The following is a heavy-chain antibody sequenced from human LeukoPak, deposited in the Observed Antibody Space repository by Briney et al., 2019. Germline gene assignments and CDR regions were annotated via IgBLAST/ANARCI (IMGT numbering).Heavy chain of an antibody. CDR1: GGSISSYY. Sequence: PSETLSLTCTVSGGSISSYYWNWIRQPAGKGLEWIGRIYTSGSTNYNPSLKSRVTMSVDTSKNQFSLKLSSVTAADTAVYYCARDSVWFGESHDAFDIWGQGTMVTVSS. CDR2: IYTSGST. J-gene: IGHJ3*02. CDR3: ARDSVWFGESHDAFDI. D-gene: IGHD3-10*01. V-gene: IGHV4-4*07.